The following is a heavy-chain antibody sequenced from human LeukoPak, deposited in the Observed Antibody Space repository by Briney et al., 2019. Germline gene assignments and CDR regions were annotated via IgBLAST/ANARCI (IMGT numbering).Heavy chain of an antibody. V-gene: IGHV4-39*07. CDR3: ARDHLGAWGHYFDY. Sequence: TASETLSLTCTVSGGSISSSSYYWGWIRQPPGKGLEWIGSIYYSGSTYDNPSLKSRVTISVDTSKNQFSLKLSSVTAADTAVYYCARDHLGAWGHYFDYWGQGTLVTVSS. CDR1: GGSISSSSYY. D-gene: IGHD1-26*01. J-gene: IGHJ4*02. CDR2: IYYSGST.